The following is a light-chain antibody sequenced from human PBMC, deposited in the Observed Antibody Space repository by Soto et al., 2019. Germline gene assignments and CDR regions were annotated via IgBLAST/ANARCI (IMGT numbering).Light chain of an antibody. Sequence: DIQMTQSPSSLSASVGDRFTITCRASQSISSYLNWYQQKPGKAPKLLIYAASSLQSGVPSSFSSSGSGTDLTLTISSLQPEDFSAYYCQQSYSTPTITFGQGTRLEI. CDR2: AAS. J-gene: IGKJ5*01. CDR3: QQSYSTPTIT. V-gene: IGKV1-39*01. CDR1: QSISSY.